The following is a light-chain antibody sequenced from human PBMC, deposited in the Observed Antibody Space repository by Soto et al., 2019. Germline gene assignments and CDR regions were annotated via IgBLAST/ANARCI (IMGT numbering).Light chain of an antibody. CDR1: QGVSST. CDR3: QQYNNWPRT. V-gene: IGKV3-15*01. CDR2: GTS. Sequence: EIVMTQSPATLSVSPGERATLSCGAGQGVSSTLAWYQQKPGQAPRLLIYGTSTRATGVPARFSGSGSGTEFTLTISSLQSEDFAVYYCQQYNNWPRTFGQGTKVEIK. J-gene: IGKJ1*01.